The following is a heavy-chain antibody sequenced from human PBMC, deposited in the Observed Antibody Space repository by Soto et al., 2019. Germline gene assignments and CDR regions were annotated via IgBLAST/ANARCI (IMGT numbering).Heavy chain of an antibody. Sequence: QVQLVQSGAEEKKPGASVKVSCKASGYTFTSYAIAWVRQAPGQRLEWMGWINDSNGNTKYSQKFKGRVTITRDTSASTADMELSSLRSEDTAVYYCARDSRINFDYWGQGTLVTVSS. CDR3: ARDSRINFDY. CDR2: INDSNGNT. D-gene: IGHD2-15*01. CDR1: GYTFTSYA. J-gene: IGHJ4*02. V-gene: IGHV1-3*05.